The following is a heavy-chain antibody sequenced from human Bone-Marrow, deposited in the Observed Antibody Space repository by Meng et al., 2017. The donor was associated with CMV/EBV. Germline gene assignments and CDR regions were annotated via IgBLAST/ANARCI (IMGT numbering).Heavy chain of an antibody. D-gene: IGHD3-3*01. Sequence: ASVKVSCKASGYTFTDYYMHWVRQAPGQGLEWMGWINPSSGVTKYAQSFQGRVTMTRDTSINTAYVELSRLSSDDTAVYYCARDTAPSYYDFWSGYYGYYYYYGMDVWGQGTTVTVSS. CDR1: GYTFTDYY. CDR2: INPSSGVT. V-gene: IGHV1-2*02. J-gene: IGHJ6*02. CDR3: ARDTAPSYYDFWSGYYGYYYYYGMDV.